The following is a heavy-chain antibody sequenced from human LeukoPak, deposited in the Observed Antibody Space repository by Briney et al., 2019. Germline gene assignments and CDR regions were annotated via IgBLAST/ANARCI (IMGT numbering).Heavy chain of an antibody. Sequence: GGSLRLSCAASGFTLSSYWMSWVRQAPGKGLEWVANIKQDGSEKFHVDSVKGRFTISRDNAKNSLYLQMNSLRAEDTAVYYCARERVRYFDWLFNWGQGTLVTVSS. CDR3: ARERVRYFDWLFN. CDR1: GFTLSSYW. V-gene: IGHV3-7*01. D-gene: IGHD3-9*01. CDR2: IKQDGSEK. J-gene: IGHJ4*02.